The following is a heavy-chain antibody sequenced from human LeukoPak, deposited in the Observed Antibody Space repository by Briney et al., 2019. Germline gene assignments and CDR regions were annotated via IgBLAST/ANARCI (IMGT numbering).Heavy chain of an antibody. CDR3: AIRDRQWLVPPDAFDI. D-gene: IGHD6-19*01. J-gene: IGHJ3*02. V-gene: IGHV3-23*01. CDR1: GFTFSSYA. CDR2: ISGSGGST. Sequence: TGGSLRLSCAASGFTFSSYAMSWVRQAPGKGLEWVSAISGSGGSTYYADSVKGRFTISRDNSKNTLYLQMNSLRAEDTAVYYCAIRDRQWLVPPDAFDIWGQGTMVTVSS.